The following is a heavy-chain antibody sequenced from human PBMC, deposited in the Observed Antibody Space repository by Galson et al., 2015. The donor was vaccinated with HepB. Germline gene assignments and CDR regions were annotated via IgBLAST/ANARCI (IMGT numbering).Heavy chain of an antibody. D-gene: IGHD5-18*01. CDR2: IWHDRSNQ. J-gene: IGHJ4*02. Sequence: SLRLSCAASGFIFSRHGIHWVRQAPGKGLECVAMIWHDRSNQLYADSVKGRFTISRDNSKNKLYLQMNSLRAEDTAIYYCVRESLMAMVTFDLWGRGTLVTVSS. V-gene: IGHV3-33*01. CDR3: VRESLMAMVTFDL. CDR1: GFIFSRHG.